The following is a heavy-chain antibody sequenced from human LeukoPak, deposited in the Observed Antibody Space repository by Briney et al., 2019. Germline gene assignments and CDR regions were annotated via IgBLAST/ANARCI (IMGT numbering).Heavy chain of an antibody. J-gene: IGHJ3*02. CDR2: IYHSGST. Sequence: PSETLSLTCTVSGYSISSGYYWGWIRQPPGKGLEWIGSIYHSGSTYYNPSLKSRVTISVDTSKNQFSLKLSSVTAADTAVYYCARVRITIFGVVRRGAFDIWGQGTMVTVSS. D-gene: IGHD3-3*01. V-gene: IGHV4-38-2*02. CDR1: GYSISSGYY. CDR3: ARVRITIFGVVRRGAFDI.